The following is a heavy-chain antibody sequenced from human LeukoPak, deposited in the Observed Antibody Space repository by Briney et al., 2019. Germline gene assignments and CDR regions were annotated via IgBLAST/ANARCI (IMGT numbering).Heavy chain of an antibody. J-gene: IGHJ4*02. D-gene: IGHD1-1*01. CDR3: TTVTIKVY. CDR1: GFTFRNAW. Sequence: GGSLRLSCAASGFTFRNAWMSWVRQAPGKGLEWVGLIKNKTDGGTIDYAAPVRGRFTISRDDSKNTLYLQMNSLKTEDTAVYYCTTVTIKVYWGQGTMVTVSS. V-gene: IGHV3-15*01. CDR2: IKNKTDGGTI.